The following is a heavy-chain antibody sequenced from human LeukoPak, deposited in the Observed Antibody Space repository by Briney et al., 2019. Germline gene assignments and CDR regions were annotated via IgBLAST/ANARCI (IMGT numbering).Heavy chain of an antibody. Sequence: GGSLRLSCAASGFTFSRSAMTWVREGPGTGLEFVSSIIYSGGATYYAASVKGRLTISRDNSKNTLYLQINSLRAEDTALYYCAKDGLYYDGSERVYYFGSWGQGTLVTVSS. CDR3: AKDGLYYDGSERVYYFGS. J-gene: IGHJ4*02. V-gene: IGHV3-23*01. CDR2: IIYSGGAT. CDR1: GFTFSRSA. D-gene: IGHD3-22*01.